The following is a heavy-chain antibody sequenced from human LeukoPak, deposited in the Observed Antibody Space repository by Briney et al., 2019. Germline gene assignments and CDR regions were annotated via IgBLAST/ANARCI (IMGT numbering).Heavy chain of an antibody. Sequence: VGSLRLSCAAPGFTFSDAWMCWVRQAPGKGLEWVGRIKSKTDGGTTDFVAPVKGRFTISKDDSKNTMYLQMNSLTTEDTAVCNCTTNQSPGDYHLRINWYFALWGRGNLVTVSS. V-gene: IGHV3-15*01. D-gene: IGHD2-2*01. CDR1: GFTFSDAW. J-gene: IGHJ2*01. CDR3: TTNQSPGDYHLRINWYFAL. CDR2: IKSKTDGGTT.